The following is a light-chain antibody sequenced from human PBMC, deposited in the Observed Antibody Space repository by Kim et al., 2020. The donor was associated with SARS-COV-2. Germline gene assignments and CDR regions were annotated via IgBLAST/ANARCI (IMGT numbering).Light chain of an antibody. V-gene: IGKV1-39*01. CDR3: QQSVHNPHT. Sequence: DIQLTQSPTSLSASVGDKVTIACRSSQSIGTILNWFQQKPGKAPTLLVYGASNLQSGVPSRFGGSGSGTDFTLTITSLQPEDFATYYCQQSVHNPHTFGQGTEVDIK. CDR1: QSIGTI. CDR2: GAS. J-gene: IGKJ2*01.